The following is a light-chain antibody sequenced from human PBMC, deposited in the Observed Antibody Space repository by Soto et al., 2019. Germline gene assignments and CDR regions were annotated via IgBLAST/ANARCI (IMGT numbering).Light chain of an antibody. J-gene: IGLJ2*01. V-gene: IGLV2-14*03. Sequence: QSALTQPASVSGSPGQSITISCTGTSSDIGGYNYVSWYQQHPGKAPKLIIYDVSNRPSGVSNRFSGAKSGNTASLTISALQAEDEADDYCSSYTSSGRYVVIGGGTKLTVL. CDR1: SSDIGGYNY. CDR3: SSYTSSGRYVV. CDR2: DVS.